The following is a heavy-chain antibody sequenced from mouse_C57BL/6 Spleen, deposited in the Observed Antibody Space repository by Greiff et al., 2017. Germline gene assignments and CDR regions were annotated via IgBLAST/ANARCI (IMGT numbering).Heavy chain of an antibody. Sequence: VQLQQPGAELVMPGASVKLSCKASGYTFTSYWMHWVKQRPGQGLEWIGEIDPSDSYTNYNQKFKGKSTLTVDKSSSTAYMQLSSLTSEDSAVYYCARYGYDVAYWGQGTLVTVSA. D-gene: IGHD2-2*01. CDR3: ARYGYDVAY. J-gene: IGHJ3*01. V-gene: IGHV1-69*01. CDR1: GYTFTSYW. CDR2: IDPSDSYT.